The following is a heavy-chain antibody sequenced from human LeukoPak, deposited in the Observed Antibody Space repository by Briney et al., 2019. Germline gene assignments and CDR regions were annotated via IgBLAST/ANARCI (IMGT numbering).Heavy chain of an antibody. CDR2: ITSGGAST. Sequence: PGGSLTLSCAASGFTFSSYAMSWLRQAPGKGLEWVSTITSGGASTYYADSVKGRFTTSRDNSKNTLSLQNHSHRDEDTAVYYRAKVASRWAWRRFDYWGQGTLVTVSS. V-gene: IGHV3-23*01. J-gene: IGHJ4*02. CDR3: AKVASRWAWRRFDY. D-gene: IGHD6-19*01. CDR1: GFTFSSYA.